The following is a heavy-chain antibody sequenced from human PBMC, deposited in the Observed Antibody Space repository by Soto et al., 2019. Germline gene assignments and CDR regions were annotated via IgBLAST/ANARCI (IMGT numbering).Heavy chain of an antibody. V-gene: IGHV1-69*13. CDR1: GYSFTAFH. CDR3: ATNNRASYHFDC. Sequence: SVKISCKASGYSFTAFHMRWVREAPGLGLEWMGGIIPLFGTTNYAPKFQGRVAITEDERARTAYMDLSRLKSEDTAVYYCATNNRASYHFDCWGKGTLVTVSS. J-gene: IGHJ5*01. D-gene: IGHD3-16*02. CDR2: IIPLFGTT.